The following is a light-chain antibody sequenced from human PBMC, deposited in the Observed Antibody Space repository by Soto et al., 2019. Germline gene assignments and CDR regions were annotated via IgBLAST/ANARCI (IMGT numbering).Light chain of an antibody. CDR2: DAS. CDR3: QQRSNWPIP. V-gene: IGKV3-11*01. Sequence: EIVLTQSPATLSLSPGERATLSCRASQSVSSYLAWYQQKPGQAPRLLIYDASNRATGIPARFSGSGSGTDFTLTISSLQPEDFAVYYCQQRSNWPIPFGQGTRLVIK. J-gene: IGKJ5*01. CDR1: QSVSSY.